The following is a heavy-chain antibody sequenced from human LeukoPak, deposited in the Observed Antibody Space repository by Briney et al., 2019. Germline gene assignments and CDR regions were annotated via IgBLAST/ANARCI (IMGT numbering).Heavy chain of an antibody. D-gene: IGHD3-10*01. J-gene: IGHJ4*02. CDR2: INSDGRST. CDR1: GFTFSRYW. Sequence: GGSLRLSCAASGFTFSRYWMHWVRQAPGKGLVWVSRINSDGRSTGYADSVKGRFTISRDNAKNTVYLQVNSLRAGDTAVYYCAKHRSGSYYEAFDYWGRGTLVTVSS. V-gene: IGHV3-74*01. CDR3: AKHRSGSYYEAFDY.